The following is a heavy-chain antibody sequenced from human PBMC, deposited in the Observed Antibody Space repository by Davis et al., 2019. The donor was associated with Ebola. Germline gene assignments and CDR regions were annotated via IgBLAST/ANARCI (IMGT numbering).Heavy chain of an antibody. V-gene: IGHV4-59*01. D-gene: IGHD6-13*01. CDR2: IYYSGST. J-gene: IGHJ6*03. CDR3: ARRRRIAAAGYYYYYMDV. Sequence: PSETLPLTCTVSGGSISSYYWSWIRQPPGKGLEWIGYIYYSGSTNYNPSLKSRVTISVDTSKNQFSLKLSSVTAADTAVYYCARRRRIAAAGYYYYYMDVWGKGTTVTVSS. CDR1: GGSISSYY.